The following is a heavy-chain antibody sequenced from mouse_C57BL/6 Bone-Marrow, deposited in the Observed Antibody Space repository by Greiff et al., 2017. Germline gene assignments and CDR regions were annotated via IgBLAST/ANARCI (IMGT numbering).Heavy chain of an antibody. Sequence: VQLQQSGAELERPGASVKLSCTASGFNIKDDYMHWVKQRPEQGLEWIGWIDPENGDTEYASKFQGKATITADTSSNTAYLQLSSLTSEDTAVYYCTTWAGNCWYVDVWGTGTTVTVSS. CDR2: IDPENGDT. CDR3: TTWAGNCWYVDV. D-gene: IGHD2-1*01. V-gene: IGHV14-4*01. J-gene: IGHJ1*03. CDR1: GFNIKDDY.